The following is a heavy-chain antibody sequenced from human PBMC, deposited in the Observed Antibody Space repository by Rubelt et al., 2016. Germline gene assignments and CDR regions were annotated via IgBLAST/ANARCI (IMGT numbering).Heavy chain of an antibody. J-gene: IGHJ6*02. CDR3: ARVNYAEYYGLDV. V-gene: IGHV4-61*08. CDR1: GAPITSGGYS. CDR2: ISYSGTT. D-gene: IGHD2-2*01. Sequence: QLQLQESGSGLVKPSQTLSLTCTVSGAPITSGGYSWSWIRQPPGKGLEWIGYISYSGTTNYNPSLKSRVTISVDTSKNQFYLNVSSVTAADTAVYYCARVNYAEYYGLDVWGQGTTVTVSS.